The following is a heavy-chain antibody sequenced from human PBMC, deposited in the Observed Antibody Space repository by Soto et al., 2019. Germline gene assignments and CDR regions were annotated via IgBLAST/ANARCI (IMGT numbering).Heavy chain of an antibody. J-gene: IGHJ4*02. D-gene: IGHD2-2*02. Sequence: SETLSLTCTVSGGSISSGGYYWSWIRQHPGKGLEWIGYIYYSGSTYYNPSLKSRVTISVDTSKNQFSLKLSSVTAADTAVYYCARYCSSTSCYTVTGTTGLDYWGQGTLVTVSS. V-gene: IGHV4-31*03. CDR1: GGSISSGGYY. CDR2: IYYSGST. CDR3: ARYCSSTSCYTVTGTTGLDY.